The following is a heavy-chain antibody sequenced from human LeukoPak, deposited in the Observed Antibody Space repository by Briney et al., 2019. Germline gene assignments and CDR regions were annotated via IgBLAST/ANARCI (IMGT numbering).Heavy chain of an antibody. J-gene: IGHJ4*02. Sequence: GGSLRLSCAASGFSFGDYSMTWVRQAPGKGLEWVSYIRSNSSAIYYADSVKGRFTISRDNAKKSLYLQMNSLRAEDTAVYYCASREGYYYDSSGIALGIWGQGTLVTVSS. CDR3: ASREGYYYDSSGIALGI. CDR1: GFSFGDYS. CDR2: IRSNSSAI. D-gene: IGHD3-22*01. V-gene: IGHV3-48*01.